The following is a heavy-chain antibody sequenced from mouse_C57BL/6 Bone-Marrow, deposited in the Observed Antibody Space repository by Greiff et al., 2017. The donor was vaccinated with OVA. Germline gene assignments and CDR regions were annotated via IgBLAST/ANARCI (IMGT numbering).Heavy chain of an antibody. D-gene: IGHD5-5*01. J-gene: IGHJ3*01. CDR1: GYTFTDYE. CDR3: AYLVAY. CDR2: IDPETGGT. V-gene: IGHV1-15*01. Sequence: VKLMESGAELVRPGASVTLSCKASGYTFTDYEMHWVKQTPVHGLEWIGAIDPETGGTAYNQKFKGKAILTADKSSSTAYMELRSLTSEDSAVYYCAYLVAYWGQGTLVTVSA.